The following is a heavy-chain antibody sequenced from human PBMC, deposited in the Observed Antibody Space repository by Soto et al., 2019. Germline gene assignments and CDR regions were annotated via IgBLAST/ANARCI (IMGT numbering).Heavy chain of an antibody. J-gene: IGHJ4*02. CDR3: AREGQLLDEDYGDYEPHFDY. V-gene: IGHV3-30-3*01. CDR1: GFTFSSYA. Sequence: QVQLVESGGGVVQPGRSLRLSCAASGFTFSSYAMHWVRQAPGKGLEWVAVISYDGSNKYYADSVKGRFTISRDNSKNTLYLQMNSLRAEDTAVYYCAREGQLLDEDYGDYEPHFDYWGQGTLVTVSS. D-gene: IGHD4-17*01. CDR2: ISYDGSNK.